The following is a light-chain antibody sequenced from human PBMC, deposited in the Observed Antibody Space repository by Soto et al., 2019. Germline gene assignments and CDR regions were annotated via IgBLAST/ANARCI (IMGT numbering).Light chain of an antibody. CDR3: QQYNSYSSWT. CDR2: DAS. V-gene: IGKV1-5*01. Sequence: DIQMTQSPSTLSASVGDRVTTTCRASQSISSWLAWYQQKPGKAPKLLIYDASSLESGVPSRSSGSRSGTEFTLTTSSLQPDDFATYYCQQYNSYSSWTFGQGTKVDIK. J-gene: IGKJ1*01. CDR1: QSISSW.